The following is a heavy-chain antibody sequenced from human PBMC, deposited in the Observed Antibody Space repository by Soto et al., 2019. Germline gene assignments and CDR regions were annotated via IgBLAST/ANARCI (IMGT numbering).Heavy chain of an antibody. CDR1: GYTLTSYG. J-gene: IGHJ4*02. V-gene: IGHV1-18*01. CDR3: AREPNYFDY. Sequence: ASMKVSCKASGYTLTSYGISWVRQAPGQGLEWMGWISAYNGNKKYAQKLQGRVTMTTDTSTSTAYMELRSLRSDDTAVYYCAREPNYFDYWGQGTLVTVSS. CDR2: ISAYNGNK.